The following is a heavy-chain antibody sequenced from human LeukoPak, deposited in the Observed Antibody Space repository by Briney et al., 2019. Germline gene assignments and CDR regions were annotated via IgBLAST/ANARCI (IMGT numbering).Heavy chain of an antibody. D-gene: IGHD6-6*01. J-gene: IGHJ3*02. Sequence: PGGSLRLSCAASGFTFSSYGMHWVRQAPGKGLEWVAFIRYDGSNKYYADSVKGRFTISRDNSKNTLYLQMNSLRAEDTAVYYCAKDGLGAARPSAFEIWGQGTMVTVSS. CDR1: GFTFSSYG. CDR2: IRYDGSNK. V-gene: IGHV3-30*02. CDR3: AKDGLGAARPSAFEI.